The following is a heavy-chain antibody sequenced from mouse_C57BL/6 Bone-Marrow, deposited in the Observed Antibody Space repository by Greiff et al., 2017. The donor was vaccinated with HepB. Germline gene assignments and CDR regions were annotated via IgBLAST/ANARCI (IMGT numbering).Heavy chain of an antibody. V-gene: IGHV1-55*01. CDR1: GYTFTSYW. Sequence: QVHVKQPGAELVKPGASVKMSCKASGYTFTSYWITWVKQRPGQGLEWIGDIYPGSGSTNYNEKFKSKATLTVYTSSSTAYMQLSSLTSEDSAVYYCAREDYYGSSYWFAYWGQGTLVTVSA. CDR3: AREDYYGSSYWFAY. D-gene: IGHD1-1*01. CDR2: IYPGSGST. J-gene: IGHJ3*01.